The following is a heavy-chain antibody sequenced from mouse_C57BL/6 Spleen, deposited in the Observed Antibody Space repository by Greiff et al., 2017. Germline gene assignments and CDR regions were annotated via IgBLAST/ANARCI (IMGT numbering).Heavy chain of an antibody. V-gene: IGHV1-22*01. CDR3: ASDYDYDGHWYFDV. D-gene: IGHD2-4*01. CDR1: GYTFTDYN. Sequence: VQLQQSGPELVKPGASVKMSCKASGYTFTDYNMHWVKQSHGKSLEWIGYINPNNGGTSYNQKFKGKATLTVNKSSSTAYMELRSLTSEDSAVYYCASDYDYDGHWYFDVWGTGTTVTVSS. CDR2: INPNNGGT. J-gene: IGHJ1*03.